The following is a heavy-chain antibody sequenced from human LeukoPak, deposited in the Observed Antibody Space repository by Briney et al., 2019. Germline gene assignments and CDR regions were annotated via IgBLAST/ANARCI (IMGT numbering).Heavy chain of an antibody. CDR3: ARDRRMVASSYYYYFGMDV. V-gene: IGHV3-30-3*01. CDR1: GFTFSSYA. D-gene: IGHD5-12*01. CDR2: ISYDGSNK. Sequence: GGSLRLSCAASGFTFSSYAMHWVRQAPGKGLEWVAVISYDGSNKYYADSVKGRFTISRDNAKNSLYLQMNSLRAEDTAVYYCARDRRMVASSYYYYFGMDVWGQGTTVTVSS. J-gene: IGHJ6*02.